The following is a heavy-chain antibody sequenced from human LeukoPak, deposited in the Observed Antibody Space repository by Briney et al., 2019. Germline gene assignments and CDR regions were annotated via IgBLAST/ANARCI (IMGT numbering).Heavy chain of an antibody. CDR2: ISVYNGNT. D-gene: IGHD3-10*01. CDR3: ARASITMVRAPDY. Sequence: ASVMVSCKASGYTFTSYGISWVRQAPGQGLEWMGWISVYNGNTNYAQKLQGRVTMTTDTSTSTAYTELRSLRSDDTAVYYCARASITMVRAPDYWGQGTLVTVSS. J-gene: IGHJ4*02. V-gene: IGHV1-18*04. CDR1: GYTFTSYG.